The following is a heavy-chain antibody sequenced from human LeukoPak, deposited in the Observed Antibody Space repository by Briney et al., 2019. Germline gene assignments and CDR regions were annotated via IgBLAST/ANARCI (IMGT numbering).Heavy chain of an antibody. CDR3: ARLSTSVAGGDH. Sequence: GGSLRLSCAASGFTFSSYSMNWVRKAPGKGLEWVSSISSGSGNIYYADSVKGRFTISRDNAKNSLYLQLNSLIVEDTAVYYCARLSTSVAGGDHWGQGTLVTVSS. D-gene: IGHD6-19*01. V-gene: IGHV3-21*01. J-gene: IGHJ4*02. CDR2: ISSGSGNI. CDR1: GFTFSSYS.